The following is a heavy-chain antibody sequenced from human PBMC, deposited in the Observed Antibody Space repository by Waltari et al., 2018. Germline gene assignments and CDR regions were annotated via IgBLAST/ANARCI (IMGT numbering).Heavy chain of an antibody. Sequence: QVQMVESGRVVVQPGSSLRISCAASGFSLSNYGMHWVRQAPGKGLEWVAVIWYDGSNKYYADSVKGRFTISRDNSKNTLYLQMNSLRAEDTAVYYCARDTLWFGELLVDAFDIWGQGTMVTVSS. D-gene: IGHD3-10*01. CDR2: IWYDGSNK. CDR1: GFSLSNYG. CDR3: ARDTLWFGELLVDAFDI. J-gene: IGHJ3*02. V-gene: IGHV3-33*01.